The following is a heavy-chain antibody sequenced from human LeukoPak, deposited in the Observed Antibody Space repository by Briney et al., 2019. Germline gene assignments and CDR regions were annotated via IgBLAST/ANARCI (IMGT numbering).Heavy chain of an antibody. CDR1: GYSISSGYY. CDR2: IYHSGST. V-gene: IGHV4-38-2*01. CDR3: ASLADCTNGVCSNDYYYMDV. Sequence: SETLSLTCAVSGYSISSGYYWGWIRQPPGKVLEWIGSIYHSGSTYYNPSLKSRVTISVDTPKNQFSLKLSSVTAADTAVYYCASLADCTNGVCSNDYYYMDVWGKGTTVTVSS. D-gene: IGHD2-8*01. J-gene: IGHJ6*03.